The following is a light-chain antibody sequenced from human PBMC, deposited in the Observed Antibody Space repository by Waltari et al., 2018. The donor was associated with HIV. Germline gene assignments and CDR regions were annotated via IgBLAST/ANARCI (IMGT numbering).Light chain of an antibody. J-gene: IGLJ2*01. V-gene: IGLV2-23*02. Sequence: QSALTQPASVSGSPAQSITISCTATSSDVGGYNLVSRYQQHPGKAPKLMIYEVSKRPSGVSNRFSGSKSGNTASLTISGLQAEDEADYYCCAYAGSTTYVIFGGGTKLTVL. CDR2: EVS. CDR1: SSDVGGYNL. CDR3: CAYAGSTTYVI.